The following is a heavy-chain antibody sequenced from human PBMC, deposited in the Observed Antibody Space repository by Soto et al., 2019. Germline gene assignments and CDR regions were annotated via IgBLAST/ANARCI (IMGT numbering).Heavy chain of an antibody. CDR2: ISSDGTKK. D-gene: IGHD6-13*01. CDR1: GFALDTYA. J-gene: IGHJ6*02. V-gene: IGHV3-30-3*01. Sequence: GGSLRLSCEASGFALDTYAMHWVRQAPGKGLEWVALISSDGTKKHLADSVKGRFTISRDNSKSFVYLQMKSVRGEDTAVYYCAKAVAAAYYYHYYGMDVWGQGTTVTVSS. CDR3: AKAVAAAYYYHYYGMDV.